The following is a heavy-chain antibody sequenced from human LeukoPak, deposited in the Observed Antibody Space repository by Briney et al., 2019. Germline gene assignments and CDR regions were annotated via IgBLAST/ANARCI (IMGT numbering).Heavy chain of an antibody. V-gene: IGHV3-7*01. CDR1: GFTFSDYW. D-gene: IGHD4-17*01. CDR2: IKQDGSEK. J-gene: IGHJ6*02. CDR3: ARDTPTYHGDGGLYYGMDV. Sequence: PGGSLRLSCAASGFTFSDYWMSWVRQAPGKGLEWVANIKQDGSEKYYVDSVKGRFTISRDNGKNSLHLQMNSLRAEDTAVYYCARDTPTYHGDGGLYYGMDVWGQGTTVTVSS.